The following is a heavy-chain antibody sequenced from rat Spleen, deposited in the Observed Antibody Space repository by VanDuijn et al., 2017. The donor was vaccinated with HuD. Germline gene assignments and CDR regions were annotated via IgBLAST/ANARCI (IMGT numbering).Heavy chain of an antibody. D-gene: IGHD1-11*01. CDR3: ARLRGGYSDEGYFDY. Sequence: EVQLQESGPGLVRPSQSLSLTCSVTGYSITSNSWGWLRNFPGNKMEWIVTRSNSGSTNYNPSLKSRISITIDTTKNQFFLQLNSVTTEETATYYCARLRGGYSDEGYFDYWGQGVMVTVSS. CDR2: RSNSGST. CDR1: GYSITSNS. V-gene: IGHV3-1*01. J-gene: IGHJ2*01.